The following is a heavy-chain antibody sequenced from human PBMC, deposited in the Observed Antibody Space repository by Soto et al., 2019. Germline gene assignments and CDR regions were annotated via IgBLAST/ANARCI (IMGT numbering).Heavy chain of an antibody. CDR1: GGSISSGGYY. J-gene: IGHJ6*02. Sequence: SLTCTVSGGSISSGGYYWSWIRQHPGKGLEWIGYIYYSGSTYYNPSLKSRVTISVDTSKNQFSLKLSSVTAADTAVYYCARGGGGFYYYYYGMDVWGQGTTVTVSS. D-gene: IGHD3-10*01. CDR2: IYYSGST. CDR3: ARGGGGFYYYYYGMDV. V-gene: IGHV4-31*03.